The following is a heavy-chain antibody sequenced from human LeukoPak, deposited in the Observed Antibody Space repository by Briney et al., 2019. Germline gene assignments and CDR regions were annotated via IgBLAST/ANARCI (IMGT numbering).Heavy chain of an antibody. CDR2: TSSSDDGK. D-gene: IGHD2-15*01. CDR3: GKSGLNRFDY. Sequence: GGSLRLSCAASGFTFYSYEMNWVRQAPGKGLEWVSATSSSDDGKYYADSVKGRFTISRDNSKNTLYLQMNSLRAEDTAVYYCGKSGLNRFDYWGQGTLVTVSS. V-gene: IGHV3-23*01. CDR1: GFTFYSYE. J-gene: IGHJ4*02.